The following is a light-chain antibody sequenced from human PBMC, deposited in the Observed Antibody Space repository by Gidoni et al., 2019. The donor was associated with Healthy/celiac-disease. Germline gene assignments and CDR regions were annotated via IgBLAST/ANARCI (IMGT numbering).Light chain of an antibody. CDR3: QQSYSTPIT. CDR2: AAS. J-gene: IGKJ2*01. CDR1: QSISSY. Sequence: IQITDSPSSLSASVGDRVTITCRASQSISSYLNWYQQKPGKAHKLLIYAASSLQSGVPSRFSGSGSGTDFTLTISSLQPEDFATYYCQQSYSTPITFGHGTKLEIK. V-gene: IGKV1-39*01.